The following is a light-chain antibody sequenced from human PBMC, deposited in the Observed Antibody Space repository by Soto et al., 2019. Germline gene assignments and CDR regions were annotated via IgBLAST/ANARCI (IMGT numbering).Light chain of an antibody. CDR1: QSVSGN. J-gene: IGKJ4*01. CDR3: HQSNNWPPIT. V-gene: IGKV3-15*01. CDR2: GAS. Sequence: EIVMTQSPATLSVSPGDRATLSCRASQSVSGNLAWYQQKPGQAPRLLIYGASTTATGIPARFSGSGSGTEFTLTISSLQSGDFAVYYCHQSNNWPPITFGGGTKVEIK.